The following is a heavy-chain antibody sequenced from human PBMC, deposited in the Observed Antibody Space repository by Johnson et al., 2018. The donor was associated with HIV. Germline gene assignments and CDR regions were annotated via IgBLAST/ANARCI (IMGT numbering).Heavy chain of an antibody. Sequence: EVQLVESGGGVVQAGGSLRLSCAASGFPFSTFWMSWVRQAPGMGLEWVANIKEDGTEKVYVDSVKGRFTISRDNAKNTLYLQMNSLRAEDTAVYYCARDPPSYGSGSYFRAFDIWGQGTMVTVSS. J-gene: IGHJ3*02. CDR1: GFPFSTFW. CDR2: IKEDGTEK. D-gene: IGHD3-10*01. CDR3: ARDPPSYGSGSYFRAFDI. V-gene: IGHV3-7*01.